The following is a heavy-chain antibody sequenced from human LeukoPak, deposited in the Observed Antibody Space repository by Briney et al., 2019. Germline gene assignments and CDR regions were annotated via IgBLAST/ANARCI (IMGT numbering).Heavy chain of an antibody. V-gene: IGHV1-8*03. CDR1: GYTFTSYD. J-gene: IGHJ4*02. CDR2: MNPNSGNT. D-gene: IGHD3-22*01. CDR3: ARGDWRGPWGYYYDSSGLHDY. Sequence: GASVKVSCKASGYTFTSYDINWVRQATGQGLEWMGWMNPNSGNTGYAQKFQGRVTITRNTSISTAYMELSSLRSEDTAVYYCARGDWRGPWGYYYDSSGLHDYWGQGTLVTVSS.